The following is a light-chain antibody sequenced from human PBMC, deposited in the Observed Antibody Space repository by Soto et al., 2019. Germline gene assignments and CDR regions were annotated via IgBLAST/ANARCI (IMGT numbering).Light chain of an antibody. CDR2: DAS. CDR1: QGISNY. CDR3: QQYDNVPLT. Sequence: DIQMTQSPSSLSASVGDRVTITCQASQGISNYLNWYQQQPGKAPKLLIYDASNLEAGVPSRFSGSGSGTDFTFTISSLQAEDIATYYCQQYDNVPLTFGGGTKVEIK. V-gene: IGKV1-33*01. J-gene: IGKJ4*01.